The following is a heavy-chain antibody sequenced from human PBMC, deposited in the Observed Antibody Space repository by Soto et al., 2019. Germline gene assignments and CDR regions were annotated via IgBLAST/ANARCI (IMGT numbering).Heavy chain of an antibody. CDR3: AKDGSSFHVDV. CDR2: MWYDGSNM. Sequence: GGSLRLSCAASGFPFSNYGMHWVRQAPGKGLEWVAVMWYDGSNMYYADSVKGRFTISRDTSKNTLYLQMNSLRAEDTAVYYCAKDGSSFHVDVWGQGTTVTVSS. V-gene: IGHV3-33*06. J-gene: IGHJ6*02. CDR1: GFPFSNYG. D-gene: IGHD6-6*01.